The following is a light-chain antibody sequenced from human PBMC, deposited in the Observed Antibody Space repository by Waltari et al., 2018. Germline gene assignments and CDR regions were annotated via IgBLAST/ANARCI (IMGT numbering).Light chain of an antibody. CDR1: EAINKW. Sequence: DTQLSQFPSTLAASVGDRVPITCRAREAINKWLAWYQQKPGKAPKGLIYDASTLQSGVPSRFSGSGSGTEFTLTIDSLQPDDFATYYCQQYNRFSPFGQGTNVEVK. V-gene: IGKV1-5*01. CDR3: QQYNRFSP. J-gene: IGKJ1*01. CDR2: DAS.